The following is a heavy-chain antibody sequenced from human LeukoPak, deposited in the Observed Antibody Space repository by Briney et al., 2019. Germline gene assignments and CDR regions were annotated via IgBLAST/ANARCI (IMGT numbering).Heavy chain of an antibody. CDR2: VHHDGSER. Sequence: GGSLRLSCAASGFTFSSYGMHWVRQAPGKGLEWVAVVHHDGSERYYADSVKGRFTISRDNSKNTLYVQMDSLRVEDTAVYYCATGSGYYYDHWGQGTLVTVSS. V-gene: IGHV3-30*02. CDR1: GFTFSSYG. CDR3: ATGSGYYYDH. D-gene: IGHD3-22*01. J-gene: IGHJ4*02.